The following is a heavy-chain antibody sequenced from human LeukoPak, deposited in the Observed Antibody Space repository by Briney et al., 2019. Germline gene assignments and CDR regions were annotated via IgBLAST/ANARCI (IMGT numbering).Heavy chain of an antibody. CDR3: ARVGIAAAGDY. CDR2: IYYSGST. CDR1: GGSISSSSYY. Sequence: SETLSLTCTVSGGSISSSSYYWGWIRQPPGKGLEWIGSIYYSGSTYYNPSLKSRVTISVDTSENQFSLKLSSVTAADTAVYYCARVGIAAAGDYWGQGTLVTVSS. V-gene: IGHV4-39*07. D-gene: IGHD6-13*01. J-gene: IGHJ4*02.